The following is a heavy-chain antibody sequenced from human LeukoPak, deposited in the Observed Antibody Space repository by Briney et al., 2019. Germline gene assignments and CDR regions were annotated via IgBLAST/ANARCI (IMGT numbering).Heavy chain of an antibody. J-gene: IGHJ4*02. D-gene: IGHD6-13*01. Sequence: PSETLSLTCTVSGGSASSDSYYWSWIRQPPGKGLEWIAYIYYSGSTNSNPSLQSRVTISLDTSKNQFSLKLSSVTAADTAVYYCARSIAAAGHNFDSWGQGTLVTVSS. CDR2: IYYSGST. CDR1: GGSASSDSYY. CDR3: ARSIAAAGHNFDS. V-gene: IGHV4-61*01.